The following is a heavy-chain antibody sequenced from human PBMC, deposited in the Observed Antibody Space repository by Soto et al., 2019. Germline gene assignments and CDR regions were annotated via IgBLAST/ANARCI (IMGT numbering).Heavy chain of an antibody. CDR1: GGTFSRYS. CDR3: ARGERGRETGLVPSDMAGMDV. J-gene: IGHJ6*04. D-gene: IGHD2-2*01. CDR2: IIPIVGIP. Sequence: QVQLVQSGAEVKKPGSSVKVSCKASGGTFSRYSITWVRQAPGHGLEWIGRIIPIVGIPTYAQKFQGRVTFTADESTSTAYMELSGLRSDATAVYYCARGERGRETGLVPSDMAGMDVWGKGTTVTVSS. V-gene: IGHV1-69*02.